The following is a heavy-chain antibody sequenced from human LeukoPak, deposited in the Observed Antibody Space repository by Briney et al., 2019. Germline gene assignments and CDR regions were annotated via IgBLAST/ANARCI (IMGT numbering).Heavy chain of an antibody. D-gene: IGHD6-19*01. CDR2: IGSSGSTI. Sequence: GGSLRLSCAVSGFPFSVYEMNWVRQAPGKGLEWVSNIGSSGSTIYYADSVKGRFSISRDNAKSSLYLQMNSLRVEDTAVYYCALLAVASDFDYWREGALVTVSS. CDR3: ALLAVASDFDY. V-gene: IGHV3-48*03. CDR1: GFPFSVYE. J-gene: IGHJ4*02.